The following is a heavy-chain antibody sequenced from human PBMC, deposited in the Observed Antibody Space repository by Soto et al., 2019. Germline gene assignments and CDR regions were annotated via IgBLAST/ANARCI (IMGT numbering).Heavy chain of an antibody. CDR1: GGTFSSYT. V-gene: IGHV1-69*02. J-gene: IGHJ4*02. CDR2: IIPILGIA. Sequence: SVKVSCKASGGTFSSYTISWVRQAPGQGLEWMGRIIPILGIANYAQKLQGRVTMTTDTSTSTAYMELRSLRSDDTAVYYCARGYGHDYWGQGTLVTVSS. D-gene: IGHD1-1*01. CDR3: ARGYGHDY.